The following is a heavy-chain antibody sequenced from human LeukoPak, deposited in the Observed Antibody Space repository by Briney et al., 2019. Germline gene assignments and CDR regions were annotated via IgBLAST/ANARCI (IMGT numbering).Heavy chain of an antibody. CDR1: GFTFSSYG. Sequence: GRSLRLSCAASGFTFSSYGMHWVRQAPGKGLEWVAVISYDGSNKYYADSVKGRFTISRDNSKNTLYLQMNSLRAEDTAVYYCAEEGTVTSFYWGQGTLVTVSS. CDR2: ISYDGSNK. D-gene: IGHD4-17*01. CDR3: AEEGTVTSFY. J-gene: IGHJ4*02. V-gene: IGHV3-30*18.